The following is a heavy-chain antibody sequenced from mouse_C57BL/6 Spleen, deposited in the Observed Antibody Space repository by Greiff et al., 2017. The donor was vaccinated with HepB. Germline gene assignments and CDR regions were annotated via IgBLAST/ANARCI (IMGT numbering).Heavy chain of an antibody. CDR1: GYKFTGYW. V-gene: IGHV1-9*01. CDR2: ILPGSGST. Sequence: QVQLKQSGAELMKPGASVKLSCKATGYKFTGYWIEWVKQRPGHGLEWIGEILPGSGSTNYNEKFKGKATFTADTSSNTAYMQLSSLPTEDSAIYYCAILVYGNYERVAAWFAYWGQGTLVTVSA. J-gene: IGHJ3*01. CDR3: AILVYGNYERVAAWFAY. D-gene: IGHD2-10*02.